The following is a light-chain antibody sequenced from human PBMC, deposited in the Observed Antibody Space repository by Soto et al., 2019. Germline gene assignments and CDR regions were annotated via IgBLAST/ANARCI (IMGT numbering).Light chain of an antibody. CDR2: EVR. Sequence: QSALTQPASVSGSPGQSITISCTGTSSDVGGYNYVSWFQQHPGKAPKLLIYEVRKRPSGVSHRFTGSKSGNMASMSISGLQAEDEADLYCSLYTISATPVFGGGTQLTV. CDR1: SSDVGGYNY. V-gene: IGLV2-14*01. J-gene: IGLJ2*01. CDR3: SLYTISATPV.